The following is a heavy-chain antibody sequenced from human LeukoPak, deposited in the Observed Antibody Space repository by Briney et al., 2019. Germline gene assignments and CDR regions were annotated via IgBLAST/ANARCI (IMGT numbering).Heavy chain of an antibody. Sequence: AASVKVSCKASGYTFTSYDINWVRQATGQGLEWMGWMNPNSGNTGYAQKFQGRVTMTRNTSISTAYMELSSLRSEDTAVYYCARHCTNGVCYSWDYYYYYMDVWGKGTTVTVSS. CDR1: GYTFTSYD. CDR3: ARHCTNGVCYSWDYYYYYMDV. J-gene: IGHJ6*03. CDR2: MNPNSGNT. V-gene: IGHV1-8*01. D-gene: IGHD2-8*01.